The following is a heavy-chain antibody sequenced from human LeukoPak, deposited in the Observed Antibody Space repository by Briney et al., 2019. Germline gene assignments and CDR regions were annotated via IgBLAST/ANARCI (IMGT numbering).Heavy chain of an antibody. CDR2: IIPIFGTA. J-gene: IGHJ6*03. CDR1: GGTFSSYA. V-gene: IGHV1-69*05. D-gene: IGHD5-12*01. CDR3: AMSRLGATTPSLYYYYYYYMDV. Sequence: SVKVSCKASGGTFSSYAISWVRQAPGQGLEWMGGIIPIFGTANYAQKFQGRVTITTDESTSTAYMELSSLRSEDTAVYYCAMSRLGATTPSLYYYYYYYMDVWGKGTTVTVSS.